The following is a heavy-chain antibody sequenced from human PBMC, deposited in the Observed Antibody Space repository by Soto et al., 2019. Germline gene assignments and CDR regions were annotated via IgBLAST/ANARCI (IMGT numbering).Heavy chain of an antibody. V-gene: IGHV3-23*01. CDR2: ISSGGGSP. D-gene: IGHD1-26*01. Sequence: RLSRAASGFTFSDYAMSWVRQAPGKGLEWVSSISSGGGSPYYADSVKGRFTISRNNSKNTLFLQMNSLRAEDTAVYYCAKGDGRIVPRHFDYWGHGTLVTVSS. CDR1: GFTFSDYA. CDR3: AKGDGRIVPRHFDY. J-gene: IGHJ4*01.